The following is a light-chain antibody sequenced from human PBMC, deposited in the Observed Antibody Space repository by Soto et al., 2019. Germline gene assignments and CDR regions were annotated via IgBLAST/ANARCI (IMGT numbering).Light chain of an antibody. Sequence: ETVLTQSPGTLSLSPGETATLSCRASQSLGSNSLVWYQQKPGQPPRLLISGVSNRATDIPDRFSDSGSGTDFTLTIARLESEEFAVYACQQYGNSPITFGQGTRLEIK. CDR2: GVS. J-gene: IGKJ5*01. CDR3: QQYGNSPIT. CDR1: QSLGSNS. V-gene: IGKV3-20*01.